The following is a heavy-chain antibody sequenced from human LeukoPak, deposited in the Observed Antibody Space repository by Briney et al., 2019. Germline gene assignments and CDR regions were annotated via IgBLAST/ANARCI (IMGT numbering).Heavy chain of an antibody. V-gene: IGHV3-7*01. D-gene: IGHD1-26*01. J-gene: IGHJ4*02. CDR3: AREVTWEVVPI. Sequence: GGSLRLSCAASGFTFSTYWMSWVRQAPGKGLEWVANIKQDGSEKYYVDSVKGRFTISRDNAKNSLYLQMNSLRVEDTAVYYCAREVTWEVVPIWGQGTLVTVSS. CDR1: GFTFSTYW. CDR2: IKQDGSEK.